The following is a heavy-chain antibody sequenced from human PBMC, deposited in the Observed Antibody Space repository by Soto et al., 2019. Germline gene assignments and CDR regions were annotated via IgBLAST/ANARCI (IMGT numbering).Heavy chain of an antibody. Sequence: GASRSLSRAASGFTFSSYWMSWVRQAAGRGLEWVANIKQDGSEKYYVDSVKGRCTISRDNAKNSMYLQMNSLRAEDTAVYYCARYRWIVVVRAAIRSYTWFDTWRQGTLVTV. J-gene: IGHJ5*02. CDR2: IKQDGSEK. V-gene: IGHV3-7*01. CDR1: GFTFSSYW. CDR3: ARYRWIVVVRAAIRSYTWFDT. D-gene: IGHD2-2*01.